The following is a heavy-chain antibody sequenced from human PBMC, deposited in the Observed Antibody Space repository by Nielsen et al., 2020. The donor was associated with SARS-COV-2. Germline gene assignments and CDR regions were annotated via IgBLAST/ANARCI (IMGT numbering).Heavy chain of an antibody. D-gene: IGHD4-11*01. J-gene: IGHJ6*02. CDR3: ASPLSTVTTRRGDYYGMDV. CDR2: IDPSDSYT. V-gene: IGHV5-10-1*01. CDR1: GYSFTSYW. Sequence: GESLKISCKGSGYSFTSYWIGWVRQMPGKGLEWMGRIDPSDSYTNYSPSFQGHVTISADKSISTAYLQWSSLKASDTAMYYCASPLSTVTTRRGDYYGMDVWGQGTTVTVSS.